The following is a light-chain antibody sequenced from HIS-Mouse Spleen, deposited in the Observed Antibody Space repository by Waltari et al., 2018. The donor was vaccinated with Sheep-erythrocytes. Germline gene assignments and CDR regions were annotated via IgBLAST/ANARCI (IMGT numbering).Light chain of an antibody. V-gene: IGKV1-39*01. CDR3: QQSYSTPQFT. CDR2: AAS. J-gene: IGKJ3*01. CDR1: QSISSY. Sequence: DIQMTQSPSSLSASVGDRVTITCRASQSISSYLNWYQQKPGKAPKLLIYAASSLQSGVPSMFGGSGSGTDFTLTISSLQPEDFATYYCQQSYSTPQFTFGPGTKVDIK.